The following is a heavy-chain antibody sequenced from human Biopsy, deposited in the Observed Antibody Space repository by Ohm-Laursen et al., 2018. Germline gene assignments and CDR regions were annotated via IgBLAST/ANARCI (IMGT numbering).Heavy chain of an antibody. J-gene: IGHJ4*02. Sequence: SLRLSCAASGFDFSDYSMSWVRQAPGKGLEWVSSVTTTSSYIYYADFVKGRFTISRDNAKNTLYLQMSSLRAEDTAVYYCARGGAGGGDYWGQGTLITVSS. V-gene: IGHV3-21*01. CDR2: VTTTSSYI. CDR3: ARGGAGGGDY. CDR1: GFDFSDYS. D-gene: IGHD2-15*01.